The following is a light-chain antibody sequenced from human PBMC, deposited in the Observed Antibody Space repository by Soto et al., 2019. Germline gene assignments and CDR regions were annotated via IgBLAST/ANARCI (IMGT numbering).Light chain of an antibody. CDR2: AAS. Sequence: DVQMTQSPSSLSASVGDRVTISCRSSQNIGTHLNWYQHKPGRAPKLLIYAASTLQSEVPSRFSGSGSGQDFPLTISGLQPEDFAPYSCQQSHSAPLTFGEGPKVEIK. V-gene: IGKV1-39*01. CDR1: QNIGTH. J-gene: IGKJ4*01. CDR3: QQSHSAPLT.